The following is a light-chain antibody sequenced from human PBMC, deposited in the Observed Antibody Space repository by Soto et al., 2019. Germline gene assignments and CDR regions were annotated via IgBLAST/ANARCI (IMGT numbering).Light chain of an antibody. CDR2: EVS. CDR3: SSYTRSSTLV. J-gene: IGLJ1*01. CDR1: SSDVGGYNY. Sequence: QSALTQPASVSGSPGQSITISCTGTSSDVGGYNYVSWYQQHQGKAPKLMIYEVSNRPSGVSNRFSGSKSGNTASLTISGLQAEDEADYYCSSYTRSSTLVFGPGTKLTVL. V-gene: IGLV2-14*01.